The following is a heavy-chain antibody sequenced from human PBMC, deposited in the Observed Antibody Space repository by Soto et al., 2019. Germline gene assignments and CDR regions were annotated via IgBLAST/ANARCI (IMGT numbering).Heavy chain of an antibody. CDR1: GFTFGTYG. CDR2: IWYDGSAR. D-gene: IGHD3-9*01. Sequence: QVQLVESGGGVVQPGRSLRLSCAASGFTFGTYGMHWVRQAPGKGLEWVTVIWYDGSARYYADSVRGRFTISRDNSKNTLYLQMSSLRAEDTAVYYGARGYRDILTVYGMDVWGQGTTVTVSS. V-gene: IGHV3-33*01. CDR3: ARGYRDILTVYGMDV. J-gene: IGHJ6*02.